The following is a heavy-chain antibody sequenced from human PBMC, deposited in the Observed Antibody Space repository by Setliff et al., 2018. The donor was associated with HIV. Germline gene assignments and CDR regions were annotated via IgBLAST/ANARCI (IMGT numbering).Heavy chain of an antibody. J-gene: IGHJ4*02. Sequence: PSETLSLTCTVSGGSISSYYWTWLRQFPGKGLEWTGFIFYTGSTTYNPSLNSRVTISVDTSKNQFSLKVTSVTAADTAVYYCGRQVPVPGVAVTPIDYWGQGTQVTVSS. CDR3: GRQVPVPGVAVTPIDY. CDR1: GGSISSYY. V-gene: IGHV4-59*08. D-gene: IGHD3-22*01. CDR2: IFYTGST.